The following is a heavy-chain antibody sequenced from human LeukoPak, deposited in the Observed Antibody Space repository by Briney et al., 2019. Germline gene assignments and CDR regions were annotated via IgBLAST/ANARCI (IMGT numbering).Heavy chain of an antibody. CDR3: ARSNYDYVWGSYRLRAFDI. CDR2: ISSSSSYI. J-gene: IGHJ3*02. CDR1: GSTFSSYS. Sequence: PGGSLRLSCAASGSTFSSYSMNWVRQAPGKGLEWVSSISSSSSYIYYADSVKGRFTISRDNAKNSLYLQMNSLRAEDTAVYYCARSNYDYVWGSYRLRAFDIWGQGTMVTVSS. V-gene: IGHV3-21*01. D-gene: IGHD3-16*02.